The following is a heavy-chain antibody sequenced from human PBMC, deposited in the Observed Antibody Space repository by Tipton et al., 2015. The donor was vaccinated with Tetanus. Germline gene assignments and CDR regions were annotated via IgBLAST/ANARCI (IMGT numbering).Heavy chain of an antibody. CDR3: ARGHSPLYNWNFGYFDF. Sequence: QLVQSGAEVEKPGASVKVSCKTSGYSFSSNDINWVRQAAGQGLEWMGWMNPYTANTGYAPKFQGRVTMTTDTSTTTAYMELRSLRSDDTAVYFCARGHSPLYNWNFGYFDFWGQGTLVTVSS. CDR1: GYSFSSND. V-gene: IGHV1-8*01. CDR2: MNPYTANT. D-gene: IGHD1-7*01. J-gene: IGHJ4*02.